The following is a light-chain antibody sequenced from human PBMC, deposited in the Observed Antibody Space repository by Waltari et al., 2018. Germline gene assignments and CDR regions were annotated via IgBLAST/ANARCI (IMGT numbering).Light chain of an antibody. CDR2: GAS. CDR3: QQYNNWPPPYT. J-gene: IGKJ2*01. V-gene: IGKV3-15*01. Sequence: EIVMTQSPATLSVSPGERATLSCRASQSVSSNLAWYQQKPGQAPRPLISGASTRATGIPARFSGSGSGTEFTLTISSLQSEDFAVYYCQQYNNWPPPYTFGQGAKLEIK. CDR1: QSVSSN.